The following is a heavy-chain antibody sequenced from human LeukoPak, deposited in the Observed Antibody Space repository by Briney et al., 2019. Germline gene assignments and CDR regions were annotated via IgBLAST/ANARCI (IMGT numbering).Heavy chain of an antibody. CDR3: ARVSSDYGGPEDAFDI. J-gene: IGHJ3*02. V-gene: IGHV1-69*13. CDR2: IIPIFGTA. D-gene: IGHD4-17*01. Sequence: GASVKVSCKASGGTFSSYAISWVRQAPGQGLEWMGGIIPIFGTANYAQKFQGRVTITADESTSTAYMELSSLRSEDTAVYYCARVSSDYGGPEDAFDIWGQGTMVTVSS. CDR1: GGTFSSYA.